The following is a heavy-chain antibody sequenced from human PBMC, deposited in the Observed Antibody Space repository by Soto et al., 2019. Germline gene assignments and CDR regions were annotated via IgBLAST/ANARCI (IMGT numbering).Heavy chain of an antibody. CDR3: ARDLGTGTDY. CDR1: GDSITNSNW. J-gene: IGHJ4*02. Sequence: QVQLQESGPGLVKPSGTLSLTCAVSGDSITNSNWWSWVRQAPGKGLEWIGEIYHSGATTYNPSLKSRVTISVDPSNNHFSLKLTSVTAAETAVYFCARDLGTGTDYWGQGTLVTVAS. D-gene: IGHD1-1*01. V-gene: IGHV4-4*02. CDR2: IYHSGAT.